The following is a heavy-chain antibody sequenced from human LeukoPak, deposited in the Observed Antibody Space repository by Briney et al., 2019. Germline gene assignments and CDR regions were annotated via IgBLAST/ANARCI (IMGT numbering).Heavy chain of an antibody. Sequence: PGGSLRLSCAASGFTFSSYGMHWVRQAPGKGLEWVAVISYDGSNKYYADSVKGRFTISRDNSKNTLYLQMNSLRAEDTAVYYCAKATGDSSGWFGSRYYYYGMDVWGQGTTVTVSS. CDR2: ISYDGSNK. CDR1: GFTFSSYG. V-gene: IGHV3-30*18. D-gene: IGHD6-19*01. CDR3: AKATGDSSGWFGSRYYYYGMDV. J-gene: IGHJ6*02.